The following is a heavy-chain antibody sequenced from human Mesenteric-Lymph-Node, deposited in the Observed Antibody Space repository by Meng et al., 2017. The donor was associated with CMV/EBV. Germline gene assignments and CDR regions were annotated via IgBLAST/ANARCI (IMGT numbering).Heavy chain of an antibody. V-gene: IGHV3-66*01. J-gene: IGHJ4*02. D-gene: IGHD3-10*01. Sequence: VQRVGCGGGWAHPGGSLRLSCAASGFNVRDKYMSWVRQAPGKGLEWVCIIYRGDNTYYIDSVKDRFTVSRDNSKNTMYLQMNSLRVEDTAVYYCTGDSVSNPNLDYWGQGTLVTVSS. CDR2: IYRGDNT. CDR1: GFNVRDKY. CDR3: TGDSVSNPNLDY.